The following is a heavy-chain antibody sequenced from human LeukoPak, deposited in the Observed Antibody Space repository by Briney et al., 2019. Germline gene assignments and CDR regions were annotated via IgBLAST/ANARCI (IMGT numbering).Heavy chain of an antibody. J-gene: IGHJ5*02. CDR1: GGSISSSSYY. Sequence: SETLSLTCTVSGGSISSSSYYWGWIRQPPGKGLEWIGSIYYSGSTYYNPSLKSRVTISVDTSKNQFSLKLSSVTAADTAVYYCARQYRTYYYGSGTSGWFDPWGQGTLVTVSS. V-gene: IGHV4-39*01. CDR2: IYYSGST. D-gene: IGHD3-10*01. CDR3: ARQYRTYYYGSGTSGWFDP.